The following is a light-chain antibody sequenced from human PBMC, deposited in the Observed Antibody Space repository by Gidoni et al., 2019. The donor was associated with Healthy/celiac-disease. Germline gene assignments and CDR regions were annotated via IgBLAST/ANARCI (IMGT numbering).Light chain of an antibody. V-gene: IGKV4-1*01. J-gene: IGKJ4*01. CDR1: QSVLYSSNNKNY. CDR3: QQYYSTPLT. Sequence: DIVMTQSPDSLAVSLGERATINCKSSQSVLYSSNNKNYLACYQQKPGQPPKLLIYWASTRESGVPDRFIGSGSGTDFTLTISSLQAEDVAVYYCQQYYSTPLTFGGGTKVEIK. CDR2: WAS.